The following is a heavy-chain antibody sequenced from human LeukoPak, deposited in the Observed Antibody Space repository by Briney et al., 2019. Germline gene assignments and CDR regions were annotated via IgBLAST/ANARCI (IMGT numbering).Heavy chain of an antibody. Sequence: PGGSLRLSCAASGFTFNSYSMNWVRQAPGKGLEWVSSISSSSSYIYYADSVKGRFTISRDNAKSSLYLQMNSLRAEDTAVYYCASPRRYYCSSTTCPSGGAFDIWGQGTMVTVSS. CDR1: GFTFNSYS. CDR2: ISSSSSYI. CDR3: ASPRRYYCSSTTCPSGGAFDI. V-gene: IGHV3-21*01. D-gene: IGHD2-2*01. J-gene: IGHJ3*02.